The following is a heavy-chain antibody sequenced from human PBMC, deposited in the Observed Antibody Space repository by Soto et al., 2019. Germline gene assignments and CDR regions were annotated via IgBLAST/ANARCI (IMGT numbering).Heavy chain of an antibody. J-gene: IGHJ4*02. CDR2: INTYNGNT. CDR3: ARAVAVPADFDY. CDR1: GYTFTNYG. V-gene: IGHV1-18*01. D-gene: IGHD6-19*01. Sequence: ASVKVSCKASGYTFTNYGISWVRQAPGQGLEWMGWINTYNGNTNHAQKLQGRVTMTTDTSTSTAYMELSSLRSEDTAVYYCARAVAVPADFDYWGPGTLVTVSS.